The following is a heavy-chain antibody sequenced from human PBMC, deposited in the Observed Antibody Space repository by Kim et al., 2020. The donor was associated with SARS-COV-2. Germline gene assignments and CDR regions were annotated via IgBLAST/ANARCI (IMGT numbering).Heavy chain of an antibody. CDR1: GFTFSSYG. CDR2: ISYDGSNK. J-gene: IGHJ4*01. V-gene: IGHV3-30*18. Sequence: GGSLRLSCAASGFTFSSYGMHWVRQAPGKGLEWVAVISYDGSNKYYADSVKGRFTISRDNSKNTLYLQMNSLRAEDTAVYYCAKVYQQWLVRDYFDYWG. CDR3: AKVYQQWLVRDYFDY. D-gene: IGHD6-19*01.